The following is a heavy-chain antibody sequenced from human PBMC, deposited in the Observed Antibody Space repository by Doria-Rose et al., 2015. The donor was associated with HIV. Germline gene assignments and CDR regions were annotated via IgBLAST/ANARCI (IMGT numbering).Heavy chain of an antibody. CDR1: GGSITTSTYY. J-gene: IGHJ4*02. V-gene: IGHV4-39*07. CDR3: ASHCSSTTCFVPY. CDR2: IYSSGST. Sequence: QVQLQESGPGLAKPSETLSLTCTVSGGSITTSTYYWGWIRQPPGKGLEWIGSIYSSGSTYYNPSLKSRVTISVDTSKNQFSLKLSSVTAADTAMYYCASHCSSTTCFVPYWGQGTLVTVSP. D-gene: IGHD2-2*01.